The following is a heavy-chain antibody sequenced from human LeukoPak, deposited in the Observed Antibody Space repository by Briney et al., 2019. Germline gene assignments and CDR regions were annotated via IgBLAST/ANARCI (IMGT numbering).Heavy chain of an antibody. Sequence: SETLSLTCVVYGGSFSGYYWSWIRQSPGKGLEWIGSIYYSRSTYYNPSLKSRVTISVDTSKNQFSLKLSSVTAADTAVYYCARVPTVTFFDYWGQGTLVTVSS. CDR1: GGSFSGYY. D-gene: IGHD4-17*01. CDR3: ARVPTVTFFDY. V-gene: IGHV4-34*01. J-gene: IGHJ4*02. CDR2: IYYSRST.